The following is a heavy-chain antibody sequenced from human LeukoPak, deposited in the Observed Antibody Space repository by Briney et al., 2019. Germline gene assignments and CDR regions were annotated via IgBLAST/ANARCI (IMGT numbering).Heavy chain of an antibody. V-gene: IGHV5-51*01. D-gene: IGHD4-17*01. CDR3: ARHRFSYGDPGDY. CDR1: GYSFTSYW. Sequence: KFGESLKISCKGSGYSFTSYWIGWVRQMPGKGLERMGIIYPDDSDTRYSPSFQGQVTISADKSISTAYLQWRSLKASDTAMYYCARHRFSYGDPGDYWGQGTLITVSS. J-gene: IGHJ4*02. CDR2: IYPDDSDT.